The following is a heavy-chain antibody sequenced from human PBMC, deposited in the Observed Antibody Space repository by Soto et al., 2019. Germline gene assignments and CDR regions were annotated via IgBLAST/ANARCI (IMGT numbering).Heavy chain of an antibody. J-gene: IGHJ1*01. CDR3: AQSLVASGTGDFHH. D-gene: IGHD5-12*01. CDR1: GFTFSNCG. Sequence: QVQLVESGGGVVQPGRSLRLSCAASGFTFSNCGMHWGRQAPGKGLEWVAVISHDGSKKYYADSVKGRFTISRDNSKSTLYLQMDSLSTEGAAVYYCAQSLVASGTGDFHHWGQGTLVNVSP. CDR2: ISHDGSKK. V-gene: IGHV3-30*05.